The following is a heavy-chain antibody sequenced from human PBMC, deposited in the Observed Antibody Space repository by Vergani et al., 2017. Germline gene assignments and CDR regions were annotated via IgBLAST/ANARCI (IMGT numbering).Heavy chain of an antibody. CDR3: ARRRHSGSYFWAPNWSDP. Sequence: EVQLIQSGTEVRKPGESLKISCKDSGDNFNNYRIGWVRQMPGKGLEWMAVIYPLNSETVYSPSFQGQVTISADKSINTAYLQWSSLKATDTAMYYCARRRHSGSYFWAPNWSDPWGQGTLVTVSS. D-gene: IGHD3-10*01. V-gene: IGHV5-51*03. J-gene: IGHJ5*02. CDR1: GDNFNNYR. CDR2: IYPLNSET.